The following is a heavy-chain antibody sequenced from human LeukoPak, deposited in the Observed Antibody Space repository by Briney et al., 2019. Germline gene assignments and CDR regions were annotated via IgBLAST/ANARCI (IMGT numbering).Heavy chain of an antibody. CDR3: AKRLVDSSGYYYGQDY. Sequence: GGSLTLSRAASGFTFSSYAMSWVRPAPGKGLEWVSSISGSGRSTYHPASVKGRFNISRDNSKTPLYLELYSLSAQDRVVLYCAKRLVDSSGYYYGQDYWGQGTLVTVSS. J-gene: IGHJ4*02. V-gene: IGHV3-23*01. CDR2: ISGSGRST. D-gene: IGHD3-22*01. CDR1: GFTFSSYA.